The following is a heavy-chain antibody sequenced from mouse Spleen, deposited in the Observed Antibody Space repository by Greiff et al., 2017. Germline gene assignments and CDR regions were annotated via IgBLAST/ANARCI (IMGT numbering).Heavy chain of an antibody. Sequence: EVQLQQSGAELVRSGASVKLSCTASGFNIKDYYMHWVKQRPEQGLEWIGWIDPENGDTEYAPKFQGKATMTADTSSNTAYLQLSSLTSEDTAVYYCNAYDPLAYWGQGTLVTVSA. CDR3: NAYDPLAY. CDR1: GFNIKDYY. CDR2: IDPENGDT. D-gene: IGHD2-3*01. J-gene: IGHJ3*01. V-gene: IGHV14-4*02.